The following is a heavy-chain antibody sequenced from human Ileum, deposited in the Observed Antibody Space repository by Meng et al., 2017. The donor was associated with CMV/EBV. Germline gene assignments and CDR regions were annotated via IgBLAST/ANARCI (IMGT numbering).Heavy chain of an antibody. CDR1: GFTFSNAW. D-gene: IGHD1-7*01. Sequence: GGSLRLSCAASGFTFSNAWMSWVRQAPGKGLEWVGRIKSKTDGGTTDYAAPVKGRFTISRDDSKNTLYLQMNSLKTQDTAVYYCTSQLELRYYYGMDVWGQGTMVTVSS. CDR3: TSQLELRYYYGMDV. J-gene: IGHJ6*02. CDR2: IKSKTDGGTT. V-gene: IGHV3-15*01.